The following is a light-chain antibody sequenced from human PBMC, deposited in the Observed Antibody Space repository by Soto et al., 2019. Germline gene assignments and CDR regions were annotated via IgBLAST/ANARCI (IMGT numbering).Light chain of an antibody. CDR2: DAS. CDR3: HRLSSWPQS. Sequence: EIVLTQSPATLSLSPGESATLSCRASQGVSSYLAWYQQKAGQAPRLLIYDASNRATGIPARFSGSGSETDFTLTISSLEPEDFAVYYCHRLSSWPQSFGQGTKVEIK. V-gene: IGKV3-11*01. CDR1: QGVSSY. J-gene: IGKJ1*01.